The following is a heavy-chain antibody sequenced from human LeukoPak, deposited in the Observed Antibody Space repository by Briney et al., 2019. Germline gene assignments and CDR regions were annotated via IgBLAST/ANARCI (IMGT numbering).Heavy chain of an antibody. CDR1: GYTFTSYG. Sequence: ASVKVSCKASGYTFTSYGISWVRQAPGQGLEWMGWISAYNGTTNYAQKLQGRVTMTTDTSTSTAYMELRSLRSDDTAVYYCARDLRGYSGYDLDYWGQGTLVTVSS. V-gene: IGHV1-18*01. CDR2: ISAYNGTT. D-gene: IGHD5-12*01. CDR3: ARDLRGYSGYDLDY. J-gene: IGHJ4*02.